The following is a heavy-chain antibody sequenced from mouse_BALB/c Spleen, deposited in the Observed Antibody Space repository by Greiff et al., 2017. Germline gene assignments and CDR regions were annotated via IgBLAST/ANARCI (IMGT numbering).Heavy chain of an antibody. CDR1: GFTFTDYY. CDR3: ARAYDYDYYFDY. Sequence: EVHLVESGGGLVQPGGSLRLSCATSGFTFTDYYMSWVRQPPGKALEWLGFIRNKANGYTTEYSASVKGRFTISRDNSQSILYLQMNTLRAEDSATYYCARAYDYDYYFDYWGQGTTLTVSS. D-gene: IGHD2-4*01. CDR2: IRNKANGYTT. J-gene: IGHJ2*01. V-gene: IGHV7-3*02.